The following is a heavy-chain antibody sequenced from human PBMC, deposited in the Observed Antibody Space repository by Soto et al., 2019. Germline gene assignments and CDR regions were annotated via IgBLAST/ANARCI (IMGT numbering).Heavy chain of an antibody. J-gene: IGHJ3*02. V-gene: IGHV1-2*02. D-gene: IGHD3-3*01. CDR2: INPATGAA. CDR1: GYPVTAYY. CDR3: ARGGGVGVAGSAAFDM. Sequence: QLHLVQSGAVVKKPGASVTVSCSASGYPVTAYYMHWVRQAPGRGLEWMGGINPATGAAKYTQTCQGRVTMTRDTSQRKVFMDLSGLASEATAVFYCARGGGVGVAGSAAFDMWGQGTVVTVSS.